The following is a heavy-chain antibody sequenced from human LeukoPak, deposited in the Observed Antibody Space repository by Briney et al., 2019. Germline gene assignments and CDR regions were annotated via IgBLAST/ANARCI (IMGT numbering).Heavy chain of an antibody. V-gene: IGHV1-18*01. CDR1: GYTFTSYG. J-gene: IGHJ1*01. Sequence: RASVKVSCKASGYTFTSYGFSWVRQASGQGLEWMGWISAYNGNTNYVQKFQGRVTMTTDTSTSTAYMELRSLRSDDTAVCYCARGSRIMTTWHRGEYFQHWGQGTLVTVSS. CDR2: ISAYNGNT. D-gene: IGHD4-17*01. CDR3: ARGSRIMTTWHRGEYFQH.